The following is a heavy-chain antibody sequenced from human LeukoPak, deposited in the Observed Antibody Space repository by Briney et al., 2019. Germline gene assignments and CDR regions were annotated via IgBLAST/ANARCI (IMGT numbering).Heavy chain of an antibody. Sequence: ASVKVSCKASGYTFTGYYMHWVRQAPGQGLEWMAWINPNSGGTNYAQKFQGRVTMTRDTSISTAYMELSRLRSDDTAVYYCARAPLRSSDYYIDAFDIWGQGTMVTVSS. CDR2: INPNSGGT. CDR3: ARAPLRSSDYYIDAFDI. J-gene: IGHJ3*02. V-gene: IGHV1-2*02. D-gene: IGHD3-22*01. CDR1: GYTFTGYY.